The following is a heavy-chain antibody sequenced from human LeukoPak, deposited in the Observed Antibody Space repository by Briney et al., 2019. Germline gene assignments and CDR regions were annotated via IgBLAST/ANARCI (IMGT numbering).Heavy chain of an antibody. J-gene: IGHJ4*02. CDR3: AREEQWLDRAFDY. Sequence: ASVTVSCEASGYTFTSYTMNWVRQAPGQGLEWRGWINPNTGNLTYAQGFRGRFVFSLDTSVSTAYLQICSLTAEDTAVYYCAREEQWLDRAFDYWGEGTLVTVSS. CDR2: INPNTGNL. CDR1: GYTFTSYT. D-gene: IGHD6-19*01. V-gene: IGHV7-4-1*01.